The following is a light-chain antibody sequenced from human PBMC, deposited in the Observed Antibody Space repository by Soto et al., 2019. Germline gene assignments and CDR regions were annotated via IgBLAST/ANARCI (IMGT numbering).Light chain of an antibody. CDR1: QSIYKW. CDR3: QRADSFPLT. V-gene: IGKV1-12*01. J-gene: IGKJ4*01. Sequence: DIEMTQSPSSVSASIGDRVTMSCRASQSIYKWLVWYQQKPWKDPQLLIYAASSLQSGGPSRFSGSGYATDFTFTISSVQPEDSGTYYCQRADSFPLTLGGWTKVEL. CDR2: AAS.